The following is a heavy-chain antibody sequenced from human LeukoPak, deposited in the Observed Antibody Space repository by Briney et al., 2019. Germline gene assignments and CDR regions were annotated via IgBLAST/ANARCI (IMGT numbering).Heavy chain of an antibody. D-gene: IGHD1-26*01. J-gene: IGHJ3*02. V-gene: IGHV1-69*13. CDR2: IIPIFGTA. CDR1: GGTFSSYA. Sequence: ASVKVSCKASGGTFSSYAISWVRQAPGQGLEWMGGIIPIFGTANYAQKFQGRVTITADESTSTAYMELSSLRSEDTAVYYCARGSGSYPTDAFDTWGQGTMVTVSS. CDR3: ARGSGSYPTDAFDT.